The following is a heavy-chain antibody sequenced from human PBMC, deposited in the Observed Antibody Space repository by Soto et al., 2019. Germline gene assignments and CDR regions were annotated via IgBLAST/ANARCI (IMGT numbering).Heavy chain of an antibody. V-gene: IGHV4-59*01. CDR2: IYYSGST. CDR3: ARHGYYYGMDV. Sequence: PSETLSLTCTVSGGSISSYYWSWIRQPPGKGLEWIGYIYYSGSTNYNPSLKSRVTISVDTSKNQFSLKLSSVPAADTAVYYCARHGYYYGMDVWGQGTTVTVSS. J-gene: IGHJ6*02. CDR1: GGSISSYY.